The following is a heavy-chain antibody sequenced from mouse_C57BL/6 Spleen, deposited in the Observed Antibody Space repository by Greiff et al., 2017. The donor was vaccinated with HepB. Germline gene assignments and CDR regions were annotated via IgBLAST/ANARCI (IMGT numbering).Heavy chain of an antibody. CDR3: VRQSLYDYDPAWFAY. V-gene: IGHV10-1*01. D-gene: IGHD2-4*01. Sequence: EVKLQESGGGLVQPKGSLKLSCAASGFSFNTYAMNWVRQAPGKGLEWVARIRSKSNNYATYYADSVKDRFTISRDDSESMLYLQMNNLKTEDTAMYYCVRQSLYDYDPAWFAYWGQGTLVTVSA. CDR1: GFSFNTYA. CDR2: IRSKSNNYAT. J-gene: IGHJ3*01.